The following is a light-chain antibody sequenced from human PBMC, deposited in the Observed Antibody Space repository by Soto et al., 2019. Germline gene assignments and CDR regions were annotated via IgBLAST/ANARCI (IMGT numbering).Light chain of an antibody. V-gene: IGLV2-14*03. CDR1: SSDVGGYNY. CDR2: DVS. CDR3: CSYTTSSTYV. Sequence: QSALTQPASVSGSPGQSIAISCTGTSSDVGGYNYVSWYQQHPEKAPKLMIYDVSNRPSGVSNRFSGSKSGNTASLTISGLQAEDEADYYCCSYTTSSTYVFGTGTKVTVL. J-gene: IGLJ1*01.